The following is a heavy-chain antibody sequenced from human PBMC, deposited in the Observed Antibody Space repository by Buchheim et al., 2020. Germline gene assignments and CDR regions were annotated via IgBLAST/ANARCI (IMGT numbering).Heavy chain of an antibody. Sequence: ELQLLESGGGLAQPGGSLRLSCAASGFTFSSYAMSWVRQAPGKGLEWVSVISGSGGDRYYADSVKGRFTISRDNSKNTPYLQMNSLRAEDTAVYYCAKDGTLAAAATTYFNYWGQGTL. CDR1: GFTFSSYA. CDR3: AKDGTLAAAATTYFNY. J-gene: IGHJ4*02. D-gene: IGHD6-13*01. CDR2: ISGSGGDR. V-gene: IGHV3-23*01.